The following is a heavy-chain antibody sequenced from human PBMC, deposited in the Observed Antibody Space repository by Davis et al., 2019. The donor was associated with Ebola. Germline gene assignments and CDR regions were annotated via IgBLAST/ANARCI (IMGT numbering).Heavy chain of an antibody. Sequence: SVKVSCKSYGGTFFTTAFTWVRQAPGQRPEWMGGIMSMFYTPTYAPKFRGRITITADDSTATTYLELTSLTSDDTAVYYCARNISGTYDFWGQGSLVTVSS. D-gene: IGHD6-19*01. J-gene: IGHJ4*02. CDR1: GGTFFTTA. CDR3: ARNISGTYDF. V-gene: IGHV1-69*13. CDR2: IMSMFYTP.